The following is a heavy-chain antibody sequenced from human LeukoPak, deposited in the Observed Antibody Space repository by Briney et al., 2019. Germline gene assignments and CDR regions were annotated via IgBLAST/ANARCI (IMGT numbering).Heavy chain of an antibody. CDR1: GGSIGKTSYY. CDR2: IYYSGTT. CDR3: ARFKQLGRSFDS. D-gene: IGHD1-1*01. V-gene: IGHV4-39*07. J-gene: IGHJ4*02. Sequence: PETLSLTCTVSGGSIGKTSYYWGWIRQPPGKGLEWIGNIYYSGTTYYNPSLKSRVTISVDTSKNQFSLTLNSVTAADTAVYFCARFKQLGRSFDSWGLGSLVTVSS.